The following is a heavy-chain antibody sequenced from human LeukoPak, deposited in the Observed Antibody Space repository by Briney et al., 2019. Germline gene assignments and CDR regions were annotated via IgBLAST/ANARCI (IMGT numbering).Heavy chain of an antibody. Sequence: ASVKVSCKASGYTFTSYDINWVRQATGQGLEWMGWMNPNSGNTGYAQKFQGRVTMTRDTSIGTAYMELSRLRSDDTAVYYCARDTKYSSSWYEYWGQGTLVTVSS. CDR2: MNPNSGNT. D-gene: IGHD6-13*01. J-gene: IGHJ4*02. CDR3: ARDTKYSSSWYEY. V-gene: IGHV1-8*02. CDR1: GYTFTSYD.